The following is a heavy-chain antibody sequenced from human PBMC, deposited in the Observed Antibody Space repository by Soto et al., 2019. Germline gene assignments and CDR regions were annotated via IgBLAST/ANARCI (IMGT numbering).Heavy chain of an antibody. CDR2: IYYSGST. CDR1: GGSISSGDYY. V-gene: IGHV4-30-4*01. D-gene: IGHD5-12*01. J-gene: IGHJ6*02. Sequence: SETLSLTCTVSGGSISSGDYYWSWIRQPPGKGLEWIGYIYYSGSTYYNPSLKSRVTISVDTSKNQFSLKLSSVTAADTAVYYCARGEIVATYGMDVWGQGTKVTVSS. CDR3: ARGEIVATYGMDV.